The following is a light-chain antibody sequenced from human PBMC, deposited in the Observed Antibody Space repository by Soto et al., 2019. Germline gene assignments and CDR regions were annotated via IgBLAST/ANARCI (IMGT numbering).Light chain of an antibody. V-gene: IGKV3-20*01. J-gene: IGKJ2*01. CDR3: QQYGSSLPYT. CDR1: QSVSSSY. CDR2: VAS. Sequence: EIVLTQSPGTLSLSPGERATLSCRASQSVSSSYLAWYQQKPGQAPRLLIYVASSRATGIPDRFSGSGSGTDFAHTSSRLEPEDFAVYYCQQYGSSLPYTFGQGTKLEIK.